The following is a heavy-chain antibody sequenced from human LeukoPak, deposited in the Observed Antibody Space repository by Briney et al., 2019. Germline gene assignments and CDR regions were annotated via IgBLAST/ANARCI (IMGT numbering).Heavy chain of an antibody. J-gene: IGHJ6*02. CDR3: ARDRITVTWRGMDV. Sequence: PSETLSLTCTVSGGSISSSSYFWGWIRQPPGKGLEWVGSMSYSGSTYYNPSLKSRVTISVDTSKNQFSLKLGSVTAADTAVYYCARDRITVTWRGMDVWGQGTTVTVSS. D-gene: IGHD4-17*01. V-gene: IGHV4-39*02. CDR2: MSYSGST. CDR1: GGSISSSSYF.